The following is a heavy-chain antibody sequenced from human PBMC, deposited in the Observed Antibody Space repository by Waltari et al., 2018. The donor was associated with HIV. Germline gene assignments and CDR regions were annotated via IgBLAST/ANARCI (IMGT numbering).Heavy chain of an antibody. Sequence: QEQLQQWGAGLLKPSETLSLTCAVYGGSFSGYYLNWVRQPSGKGLEWNGEINHSGTTNYNPSLKSRVTMAVETSKRQFSLKLNSVTAADTAVYFCAYSYLTGSILHPFWGQGTLVTVSS. CDR1: GGSFSGYY. J-gene: IGHJ4*01. D-gene: IGHD3-9*01. V-gene: IGHV4-34*01. CDR3: AYSYLTGSILHPF. CDR2: INHSGTT.